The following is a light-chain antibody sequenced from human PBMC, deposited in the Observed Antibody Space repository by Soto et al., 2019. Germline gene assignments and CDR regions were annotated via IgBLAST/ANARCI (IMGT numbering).Light chain of an antibody. CDR3: GSWDSRLTYV. CDR2: DNN. CDR1: SSNIGNNF. Sequence: QSVLTQPPSVSAAPGQKVTISCSGSSSNIGNNFVTWYQQLPGTAPKLLIYDNNKRPSGIPDRFSGSQSGTSATLGITGLQTGDEAVYYCGSWDSRLTYVFGNGTQLTVL. J-gene: IGLJ1*01. V-gene: IGLV1-51*01.